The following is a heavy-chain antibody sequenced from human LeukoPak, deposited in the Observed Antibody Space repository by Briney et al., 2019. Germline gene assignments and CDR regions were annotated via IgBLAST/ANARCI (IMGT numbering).Heavy chain of an antibody. Sequence: GRALRLSCAASGFTFSTYSMNWVRQAPGKGLEWVSSISSGRGYIYYADSVKGRFSISRDNAKNSLYLQMNSLRAEDTAVYYCARFKWNQYYFDYWGQGTLVTVSS. CDR2: ISSGRGYI. V-gene: IGHV3-21*01. CDR1: GFTFSTYS. D-gene: IGHD1-1*01. CDR3: ARFKWNQYYFDY. J-gene: IGHJ4*02.